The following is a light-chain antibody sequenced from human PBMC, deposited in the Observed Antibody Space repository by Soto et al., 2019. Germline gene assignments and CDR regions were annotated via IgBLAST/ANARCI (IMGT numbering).Light chain of an antibody. J-gene: IGKJ1*01. CDR2: GAS. CDR1: QSVSSN. Sequence: EIVMTQSPATLSVSPGERATLSCRASQSVSSNLAWYQQKPGQAPRLLMYGASRRATGIPDRFSGSGSGTDFTLTISRLEPEDFALYYCQQYSSSHRTFGQGTKVDIK. CDR3: QQYSSSHRT. V-gene: IGKV3-20*01.